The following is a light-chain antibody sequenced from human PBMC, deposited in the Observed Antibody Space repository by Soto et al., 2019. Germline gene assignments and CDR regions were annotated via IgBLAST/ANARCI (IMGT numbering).Light chain of an antibody. J-gene: IGKJ5*01. Sequence: EIVMTQSPATLSVSPGGRATLSCRASQSISDTLAWYQQKPGQAPRLLIYGASTRATGIPARFSGSGSGTEFTLTISSLQSEDFAVYYCQQYNDWPPRITFGQGTRLEIK. CDR2: GAS. CDR1: QSISDT. V-gene: IGKV3-15*01. CDR3: QQYNDWPPRIT.